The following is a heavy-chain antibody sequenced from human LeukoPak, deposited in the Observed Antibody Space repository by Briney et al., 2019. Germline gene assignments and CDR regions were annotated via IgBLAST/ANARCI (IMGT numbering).Heavy chain of an antibody. D-gene: IGHD1-26*01. CDR1: GFTFSSYD. CDR2: IGTAGDT. Sequence: GGSLRLSRAASGFTFSSYDMHWVRQATGKGLEWVSAIGTAGDTNYPGSVKGRFTISRENAKNSLYLQMNSLRAGDTAVYYCARDASGGLIDYWGQGTLVTVSS. CDR3: ARDASGGLIDY. V-gene: IGHV3-13*01. J-gene: IGHJ4*02.